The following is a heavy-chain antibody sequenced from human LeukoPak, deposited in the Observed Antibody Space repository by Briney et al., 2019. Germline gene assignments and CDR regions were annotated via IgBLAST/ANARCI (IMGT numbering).Heavy chain of an antibody. J-gene: IGHJ5*02. CDR2: ISGSGGST. CDR3: VHEGYSSGWPFDP. CDR1: GVTFSSYA. D-gene: IGHD6-19*01. Sequence: PGGSLRLSCAASGVTFSSYAMSWVRQAPGKGVEWVSAISGSGGSTYYAGSVKGRFTISRDNSKNTLYLQMNSLRAEDTAVYYCVHEGYSSGWPFDPWGQGTLVTVSS. V-gene: IGHV3-23*01.